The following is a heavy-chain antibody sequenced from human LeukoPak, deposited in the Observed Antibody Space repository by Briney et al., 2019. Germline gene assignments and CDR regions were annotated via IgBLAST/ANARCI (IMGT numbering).Heavy chain of an antibody. Sequence: SETLSLTCSVSGGSISSYYWSWIRQPPGKRLEWIGYIYYNGSTNYNPSLKSRVTISVDTSKNQFSLKLSSVTAADTAVYYCARENLRGDDAFDIWGQGTMVTVSS. CDR3: ARENLRGDDAFDI. V-gene: IGHV4-59*01. D-gene: IGHD3-10*01. CDR1: GGSISSYY. J-gene: IGHJ3*02. CDR2: IYYNGST.